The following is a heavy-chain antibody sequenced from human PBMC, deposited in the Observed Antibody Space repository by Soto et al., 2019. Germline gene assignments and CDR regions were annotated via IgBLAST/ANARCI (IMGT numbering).Heavy chain of an antibody. V-gene: IGHV3-30*18. CDR3: AKISDDFWSGPADY. CDR1: GFTFSSYG. Sequence: GGSLRLSCAASGFTFSSYGMHWVRQAPGKGLEWVAVISYDGSNKYYADSVKGRFTISRDNSKNTLYLQMNSLRAEDTAVYYCAKISDDFWSGPADYWGQGTLVTVSS. J-gene: IGHJ4*02. D-gene: IGHD3-3*01. CDR2: ISYDGSNK.